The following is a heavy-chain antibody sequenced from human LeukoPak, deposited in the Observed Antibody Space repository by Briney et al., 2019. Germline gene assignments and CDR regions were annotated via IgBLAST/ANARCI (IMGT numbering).Heavy chain of an antibody. J-gene: IGHJ3*02. D-gene: IGHD2-21*02. Sequence: SQTLSLTCTVSGGSISSCGYYWSWIRQHPGKGLEWIGYIYYSGSTYYNPSLKSRVTISVDTSKNQFSLKLSSVTAADTAVYYCASTTLNCGGDCYGAFDIWGQGTMVTVSS. CDR2: IYYSGST. CDR3: ASTTLNCGGDCYGAFDI. V-gene: IGHV4-31*03. CDR1: GGSISSCGYY.